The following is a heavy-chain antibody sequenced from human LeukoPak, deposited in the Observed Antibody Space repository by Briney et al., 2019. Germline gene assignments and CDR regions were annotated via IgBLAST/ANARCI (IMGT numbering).Heavy chain of an antibody. J-gene: IGHJ4*02. D-gene: IGHD3-10*01. V-gene: IGHV5-51*01. Sequence: GESLKISCKGSGYIFTSYWIGWVRQTPGKGLEWMGIISPGDSDTAYSPSFQGQVTISADKSINTAYLQWNSLKASDTAMYYCARQTRDGSGSRGYSFDFWGQGTLVIVSS. CDR3: ARQTRDGSGSRGYSFDF. CDR2: ISPGDSDT. CDR1: GYIFTSYW.